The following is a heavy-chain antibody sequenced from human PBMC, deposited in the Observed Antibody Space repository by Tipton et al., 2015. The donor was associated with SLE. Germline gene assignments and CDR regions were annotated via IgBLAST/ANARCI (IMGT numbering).Heavy chain of an antibody. CDR2: IYTSGST. Sequence: TLSLTCTVSGGSIRSGSYYWSWIRQPAGKGLEWIGHIYTSGSTNYNPPLKSRVTISVDTSKNQFSLKLSSVTAADTAVYYCARAPHIAFAFDIWGQGTMVTVSS. J-gene: IGHJ3*02. D-gene: IGHD2-21*01. CDR3: ARAPHIAFAFDI. V-gene: IGHV4-61*09. CDR1: GGSIRSGSYY.